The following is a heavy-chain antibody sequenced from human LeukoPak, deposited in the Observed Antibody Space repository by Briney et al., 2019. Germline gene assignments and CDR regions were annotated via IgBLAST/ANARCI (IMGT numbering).Heavy chain of an antibody. D-gene: IGHD2-2*02. J-gene: IGHJ3*02. CDR3: ANPLGKYCSSTSTYTPLAFDI. CDR2: IYPGDSDT. CDR1: GYSFTSYW. V-gene: IGHV5-51*01. Sequence: GESLKISCKGSGYSFTSYWIGWVRQMPGKGLEWMGIIYPGDSDTRYSPSFQGQVTISADKSISTAYLQWSSLKASDTAMYYCANPLGKYCSSTSTYTPLAFDIWAKGQWSPSLQ.